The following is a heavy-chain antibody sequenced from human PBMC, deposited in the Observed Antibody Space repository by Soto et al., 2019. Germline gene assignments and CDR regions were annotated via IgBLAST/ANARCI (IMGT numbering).Heavy chain of an antibody. CDR1: GDSISNSFYY. CDR2: IHYSGTT. Sequence: SETLSLTCTVSGDSISNSFYYWSWIRQVPGKGPEWIGYIHYSGTTHYNPSLKSRVTISLDTSKNQFSLRLSSVTAADTAVYFCARDRSHYVWAISRTSGMDVWGQGTSVTVSS. CDR3: ARDRSHYVWAISRTSGMDV. V-gene: IGHV4-31*03. J-gene: IGHJ6*02. D-gene: IGHD3-16*02.